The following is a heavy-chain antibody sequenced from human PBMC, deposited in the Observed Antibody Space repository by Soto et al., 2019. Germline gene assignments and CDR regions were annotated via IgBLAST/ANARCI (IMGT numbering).Heavy chain of an antibody. CDR1: GYTFTDYH. CDR3: SRDRRYPFFDY. J-gene: IGHJ4*02. V-gene: IGHV1-2*02. D-gene: IGHD3-16*01. Sequence: QVQLVQSGAEVRKPGASVKVSCRASGYTFTDYHIHWVRQAPGQGLEWLGWINPNNGGTNYARKFQGRVTLTRDTSISTAYMDLSGLQSDDTAIYYCSRDRRYPFFDYWGQGTLVTVSS. CDR2: INPNNGGT.